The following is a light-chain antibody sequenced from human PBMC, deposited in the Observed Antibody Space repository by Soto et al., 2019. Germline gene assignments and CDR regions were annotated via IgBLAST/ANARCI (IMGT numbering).Light chain of an antibody. Sequence: QSALTQLRSMSGSPGQSVTISCSGTNSDVGGYNYVSWYQQHPGKAPNIMIYDVNKRPSGVPDRFSGSKTDNTASLTISGLQAEDEADYYCCSYAGSSTLVFGGGTQLTV. CDR1: NSDVGGYNY. CDR3: CSYAGSSTLV. J-gene: IGLJ2*01. CDR2: DVN. V-gene: IGLV2-11*01.